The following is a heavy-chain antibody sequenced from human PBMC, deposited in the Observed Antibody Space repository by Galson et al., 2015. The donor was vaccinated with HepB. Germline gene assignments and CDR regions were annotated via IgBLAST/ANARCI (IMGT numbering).Heavy chain of an antibody. J-gene: IGHJ5*02. Sequence: QVQLQESGPGLVKPSQTLSLTCTVSGDSISSGDYYWSWIRQPPGKGPEWIGYIYYNPSLKSRVTISVDTSKNQFSLKLSSVTAADTAVYYCARGLWFGELFGNWFDPWGQGTLVTVSS. V-gene: IGHV4-30-4*03. CDR1: GDSISSGDYY. CDR2: I. CDR3: ARGLWFGELFGNWFDP. D-gene: IGHD3-10*01.